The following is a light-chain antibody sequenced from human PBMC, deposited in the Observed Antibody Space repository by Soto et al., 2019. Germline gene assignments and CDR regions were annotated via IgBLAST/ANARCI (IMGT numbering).Light chain of an antibody. CDR3: HQYGTSPDT. CDR2: AAS. Sequence: EIVLTQFPGTLSLSPGERATLSCRATQTVSSSYLAWYQQRPGQAPRLLIFAASTRATGVSDRFSGSGSGTDFALTISRLEPEDFALYYCHQYGTSPDTFGQGTKLEI. CDR1: QTVSSSY. V-gene: IGKV3-20*01. J-gene: IGKJ2*01.